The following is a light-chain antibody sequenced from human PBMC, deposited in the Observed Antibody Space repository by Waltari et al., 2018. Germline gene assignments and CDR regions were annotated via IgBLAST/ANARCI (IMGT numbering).Light chain of an antibody. CDR2: DDS. J-gene: IGLJ2*01. CDR3: QVWDTTNDHVV. V-gene: IGLV3-21*02. Sequence: SYVLTQSPSVSVAPGQTASITCGGNNVGSETVHWYQREPGQAPVLVVYDDSDRPSGIPERFSGSKSGSMATLTISRVEAGDEADYYCQVWDTTNDHVVFGGGTKLTVL. CDR1: NVGSET.